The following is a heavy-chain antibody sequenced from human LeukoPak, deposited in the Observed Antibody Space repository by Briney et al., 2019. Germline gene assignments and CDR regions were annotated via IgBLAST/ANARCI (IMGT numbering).Heavy chain of an antibody. CDR2: RNPNSGNT. CDR3: ARAAFWSGYYHFDY. Sequence: ASVKVSCKASGYTFTSYDINWVRQATGQGLEWMGWRNPNSGNTGYAQKFQGRVTITTDESTSTAYMELSSLRSEDTAVYYCARAAFWSGYYHFDYWGQGTLVTVSS. CDR1: GYTFTSYD. D-gene: IGHD3-3*01. V-gene: IGHV1-8*01. J-gene: IGHJ4*02.